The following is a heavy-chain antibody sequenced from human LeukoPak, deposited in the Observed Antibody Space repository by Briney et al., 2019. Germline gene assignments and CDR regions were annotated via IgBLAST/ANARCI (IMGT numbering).Heavy chain of an antibody. CDR2: IYYSGST. CDR3: ARDWGSGYYFDY. CDR1: GGSISSSSYY. D-gene: IGHD3-10*01. J-gene: IGHJ4*02. V-gene: IGHV4-39*07. Sequence: PSETLSLTCTVSGGSISSSSYYWGWIRQPPGKGLEWIGSIYYSGSTYYNPSLKSRVTISVDTSKNQFSLKLSSVTAGDTAVYYCARDWGSGYYFDYWGQGILVTVSS.